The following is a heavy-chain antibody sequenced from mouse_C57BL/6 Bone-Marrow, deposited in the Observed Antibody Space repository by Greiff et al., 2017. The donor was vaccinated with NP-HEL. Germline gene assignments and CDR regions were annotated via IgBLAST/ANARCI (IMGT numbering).Heavy chain of an antibody. CDR1: GYTFTDYN. V-gene: IGHV1-22*01. CDR3: ARDGNYVSDY. J-gene: IGHJ2*01. CDR2: INPNNGGT. Sequence: EVQLVESGPELVKPGASVKMSCKASGYTFTDYNMHWVKQSHGKSLEWIGYINPNNGGTSYNQKFKGKATLTVNKSSSTAYMELRSLTSEDSAVYYCARDGNYVSDYWGQGTTLTVSS. D-gene: IGHD2-1*01.